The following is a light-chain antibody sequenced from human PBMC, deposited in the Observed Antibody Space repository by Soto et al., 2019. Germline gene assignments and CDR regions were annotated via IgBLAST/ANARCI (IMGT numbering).Light chain of an antibody. Sequence: DIQMTQSPSSLSASVGDRITITCRASQGISNFLAWYQQKPGKVPKLLIYAASTLQSGVPSRFSGSGSGTDFTLTISGLQSEDVATYYCQKYNSGPRTFGGGTKVEIK. CDR1: QGISNF. CDR2: AAS. J-gene: IGKJ4*01. V-gene: IGKV1-27*01. CDR3: QKYNSGPRT.